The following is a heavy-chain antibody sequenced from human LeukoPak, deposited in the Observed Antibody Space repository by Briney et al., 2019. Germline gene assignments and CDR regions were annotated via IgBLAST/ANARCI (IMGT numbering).Heavy chain of an antibody. D-gene: IGHD3-10*01. CDR2: ISSSGDYI. J-gene: IGHJ2*01. CDR1: GFPFSDYS. CDR3: VRDLVRGVHPVFYFDL. Sequence: NPGGSLRLSCAASGFPFSDYSMNWVRQAPGKGLEWVSSISSSGDYIYSADSVKGRFTISRDNAKNSLDLQMTNLSAEDTAVYFCVRDLVRGVHPVFYFDLWGRGTLVTVSS. V-gene: IGHV3-21*01.